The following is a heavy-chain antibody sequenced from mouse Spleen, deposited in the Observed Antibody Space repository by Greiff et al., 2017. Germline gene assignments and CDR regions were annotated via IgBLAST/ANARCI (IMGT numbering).Heavy chain of an antibody. CDR2: ISSGGSYT. D-gene: IGHD3-1*01. CDR3: ARQLGLRDYFDY. V-gene: IGHV5-9-3*01. Sequence: EVQVVESGGGLVKPGGSLKLSCAASGFTFSSYAMSWVRQTPEKRLEWVATISSGGSYTYYPDSVKGRFTISRDNAKNTLYLQMSSLRSEDTAMYCGARQLGLRDYFDYWGQGTTLTVSS. CDR1: GFTFSSYA. J-gene: IGHJ2*01.